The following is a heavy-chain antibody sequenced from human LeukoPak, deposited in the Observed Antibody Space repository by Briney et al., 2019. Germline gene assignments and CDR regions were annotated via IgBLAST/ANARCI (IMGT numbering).Heavy chain of an antibody. CDR2: IKSKTDGGTT. J-gene: IGHJ4*02. CDR1: GCTFSNAW. Sequence: GGSLRLSCAASGCTFSNAWMSWVRQAPGKGLEWVGRIKSKTDGGTTDYAAPVKGRFTISKDGSKTTLYLQMNSLKTEDTAVYYCTTVPYYYDDSGYYHGVFDYWGQGTLVTVSS. D-gene: IGHD3-22*01. CDR3: TTVPYYYDDSGYYHGVFDY. V-gene: IGHV3-15*01.